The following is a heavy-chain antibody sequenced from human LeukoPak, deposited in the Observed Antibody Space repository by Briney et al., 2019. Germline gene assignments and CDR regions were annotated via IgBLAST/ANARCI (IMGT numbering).Heavy chain of an antibody. CDR2: MNPNSGNT. D-gene: IGHD6-19*01. Sequence: ASVKVSCKASGFTFTNYDINWVRQATGQGLERMRWMNPNSGNTGYTQKFQGRVAMTRDNSITTAYMELSSLRSEDTAVYYCVKESGAVFGPDYFDSWGQGTLVTVSS. CDR3: VKESGAVFGPDYFDS. J-gene: IGHJ4*02. V-gene: IGHV1-8*01. CDR1: GFTFTNYD.